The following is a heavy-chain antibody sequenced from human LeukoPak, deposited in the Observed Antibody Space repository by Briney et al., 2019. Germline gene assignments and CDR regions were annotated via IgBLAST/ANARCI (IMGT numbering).Heavy chain of an antibody. CDR2: ISDSGDST. Sequence: GGSLRLSCAVSGFTFSSYAMSWVRQAPGRGLEWVSAISDSGDSTYYADSVKGRFTVSRDNSKNTLYLQMNSLRAEDTAVYYCARSSADIVVVVGGDYWGQGTLVTVSS. CDR1: GFTFSSYA. D-gene: IGHD2-15*01. CDR3: ARSSADIVVVVGGDY. V-gene: IGHV3-23*01. J-gene: IGHJ4*02.